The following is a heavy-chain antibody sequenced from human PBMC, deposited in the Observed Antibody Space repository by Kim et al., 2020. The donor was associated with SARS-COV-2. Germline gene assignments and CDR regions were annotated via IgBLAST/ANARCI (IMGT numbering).Heavy chain of an antibody. CDR3: YDSGN. CDR2: IKSKIDGATT. V-gene: IGHV3-15*01. Sequence: GGSLRLSCATSGFTFSNAWMNWVRQAPGKGLEWVGRIKSKIDGATTYYAASVKVRFTVSRDDSKNTVYLQMNSLKIEDTGVYYCYDSGNWGQGTRVTVS. D-gene: IGHD3-10*01. J-gene: IGHJ4*02. CDR1: GFTFSNAW.